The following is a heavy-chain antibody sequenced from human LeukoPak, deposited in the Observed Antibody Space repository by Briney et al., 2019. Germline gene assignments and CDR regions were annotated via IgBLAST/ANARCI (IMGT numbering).Heavy chain of an antibody. CDR3: ARVGDYVDGMDV. J-gene: IGHJ6*02. D-gene: IGHD4-17*01. Sequence: GRSLRLSCAASGFTFNIYAMHWVRQSPGKGLEWVAVVLSDGTNKYYADSVKGRFTISRDNSRNTLSLQMNSLRPEDTAVYYSARVGDYVDGMDVWGRGTTVTVSS. V-gene: IGHV3-30-3*01. CDR2: VLSDGTNK. CDR1: GFTFNIYA.